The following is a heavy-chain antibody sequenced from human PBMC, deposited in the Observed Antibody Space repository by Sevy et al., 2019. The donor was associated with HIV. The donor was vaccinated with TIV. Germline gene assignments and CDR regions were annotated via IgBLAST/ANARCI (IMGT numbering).Heavy chain of an antibody. V-gene: IGHV1-69*13. CDR1: GGTFSSYA. Sequence: ASVKVSCNASGGTFSSYAISCVRQAPGQGLEWMGGIIPIFGTANYAQKFQGRVTITADESTSTAYMELSSLRSEDTAVYYCARTRKRCSSTSCYSPPHYYYYGMDVWGQGTTVTVSS. CDR3: ARTRKRCSSTSCYSPPHYYYYGMDV. CDR2: IIPIFGTA. D-gene: IGHD2-2*01. J-gene: IGHJ6*02.